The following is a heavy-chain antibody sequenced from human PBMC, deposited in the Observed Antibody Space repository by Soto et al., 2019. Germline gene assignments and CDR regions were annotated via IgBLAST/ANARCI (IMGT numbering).Heavy chain of an antibody. CDR3: AKNPRYSGSYLDY. Sequence: QVQLVESGGGVVQPGRSLRLSCAASGFTFSGYAMHWVRQAPDKGLEWVAVISYDGSNKYYADSVKGRFTISRDNSKNTLYLQMNSLRPEDTAVYYCAKNPRYSGSYLDYWGQETLVTVSS. V-gene: IGHV3-30*18. D-gene: IGHD1-26*01. J-gene: IGHJ4*02. CDR1: GFTFSGYA. CDR2: ISYDGSNK.